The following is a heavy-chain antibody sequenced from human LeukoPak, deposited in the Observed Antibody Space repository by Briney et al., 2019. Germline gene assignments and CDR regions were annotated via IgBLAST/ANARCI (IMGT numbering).Heavy chain of an antibody. V-gene: IGHV4-34*01. CDR1: GGSFSGYY. CDR3: ARRSVVVATTIDY. Sequence: PSETLSLTCAVYGGSFSGYYWSWIRQPQGKGREWIGEINNSGSTNYNQSLNSRITISVDTSKNQFSLKLSSVTAADAAFYYCARRSVVVATTIDYWGQGTLVTVSS. CDR2: INNSGST. J-gene: IGHJ4*02. D-gene: IGHD5-12*01.